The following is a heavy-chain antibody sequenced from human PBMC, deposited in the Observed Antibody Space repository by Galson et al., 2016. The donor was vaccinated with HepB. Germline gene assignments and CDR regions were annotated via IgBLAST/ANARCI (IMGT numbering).Heavy chain of an antibody. V-gene: IGHV3-13*01. CDR2: IGIAGDT. J-gene: IGHJ4*02. CDR3: ARAYHPYDSSGYHFDF. Sequence: WVRPATGKGLEWVSAIGIAGDTYYPGSVKGRFTISRENAKNSLYLQMNSLRAEDTAVYYCARAYHPYDSSGYHFDFWGQGTLVTVSS. D-gene: IGHD3-22*01.